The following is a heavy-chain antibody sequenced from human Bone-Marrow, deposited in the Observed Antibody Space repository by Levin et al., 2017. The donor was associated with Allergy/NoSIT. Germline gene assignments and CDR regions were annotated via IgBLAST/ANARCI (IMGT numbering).Heavy chain of an antibody. J-gene: IGHJ6*02. D-gene: IGHD6-19*01. CDR1: GYTFTGYY. V-gene: IGHV1-46*01. CDR3: AREGQQWLVPGYGMDV. Sequence: GESLKISCKASGYTFTGYYMHWVRQAPGQGLEWMGLINPSGGNTKYAQKFQGRVTMTSDTSTSTVFMELSSLRSEDTAVYYCAREGQQWLVPGYGMDVWGQGTTVTVSS. CDR2: INPSGGNT.